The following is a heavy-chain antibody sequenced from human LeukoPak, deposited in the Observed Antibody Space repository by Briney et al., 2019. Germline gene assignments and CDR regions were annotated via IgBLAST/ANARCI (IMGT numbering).Heavy chain of an antibody. J-gene: IGHJ5*02. V-gene: IGHV1-46*01. CDR2: INPSGGNT. D-gene: IGHD3-3*01. Sequence: ASVKVSCKASGYTFTSYYMHWVRQAPGQGLEWMGIINPSGGNTSYAQKFQGRVTMTRDTSTSTIYMELSSLRSDDTAVYYCARHVSVLRFLEWLSPFDPWGQGTLVTVSS. CDR1: GYTFTSYY. CDR3: ARHVSVLRFLEWLSPFDP.